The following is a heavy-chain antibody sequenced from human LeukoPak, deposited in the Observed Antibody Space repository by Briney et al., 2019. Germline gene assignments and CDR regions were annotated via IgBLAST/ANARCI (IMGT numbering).Heavy chain of an antibody. D-gene: IGHD3-10*02. CDR1: GFTLSGHN. CDR3: VRDLRSADY. V-gene: IGHV3-48*01. CDR2: ISSSGSIT. Sequence: GGSLRLSCVASGFTLSGHNINWVRQAPGKGLEWVSHISSSGSITYYGDSVKGRITISRDNAKNSVSLYMNSLRAEDSAVYYCVRDLRSADYWGQGTLVIVSS. J-gene: IGHJ4*02.